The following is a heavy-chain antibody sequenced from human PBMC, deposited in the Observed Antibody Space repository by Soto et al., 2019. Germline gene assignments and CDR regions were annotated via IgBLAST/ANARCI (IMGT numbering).Heavy chain of an antibody. CDR1: GGTFSSYS. Sequence: QVQLVQSGAAVKKPGSSVKVSCKASGGTFSSYSISWVRQAPGQGLEWMGRIIPILGIANYAQKLQGRVTITADKSTSTAYMELSSLRSEDTAVYYCARGAAGIAVAGPSYYFDYWGQGTLVTVSS. V-gene: IGHV1-69*02. D-gene: IGHD6-19*01. CDR3: ARGAAGIAVAGPSYYFDY. J-gene: IGHJ4*02. CDR2: IIPILGIA.